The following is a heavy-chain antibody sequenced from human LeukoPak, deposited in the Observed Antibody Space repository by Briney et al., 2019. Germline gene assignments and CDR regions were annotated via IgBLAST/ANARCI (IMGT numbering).Heavy chain of an antibody. CDR3: ARDLEVRGTMDV. CDR2: INAGNGNT. CDR1: GYTFTSYA. J-gene: IGHJ6*04. V-gene: IGHV1-3*01. D-gene: IGHD3-10*01. Sequence: ASVKVSCKASGYTFTSYAMHWVRQAHGQRLEWMGWINAGNGNTKYSQKFQGRVTIARDTSASTAYMELSSLRSEDTAVYYCARDLEVRGTMDVWGKGTTVTVSS.